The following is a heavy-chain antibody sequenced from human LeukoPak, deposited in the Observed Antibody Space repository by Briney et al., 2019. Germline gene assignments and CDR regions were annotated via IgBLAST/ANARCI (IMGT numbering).Heavy chain of an antibody. CDR3: ARVQDGLYYHYMDV. V-gene: IGHV3-7*01. J-gene: IGHJ6*03. Sequence: GGSLRLSCAASGFTFSSYWMSWVRQAPGKGLEWVANIKQDGSEKYYVDSVKGRFTISRDNAKNSLYLQMNSLRAEDTAVYYCARVQDGLYYHYMDVWGKGTTVTVSS. CDR1: GFTFSSYW. CDR2: IKQDGSEK.